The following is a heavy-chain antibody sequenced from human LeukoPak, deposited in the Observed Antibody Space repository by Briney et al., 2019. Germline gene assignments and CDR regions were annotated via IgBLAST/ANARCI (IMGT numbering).Heavy chain of an antibody. D-gene: IGHD3-10*01. CDR1: GGSISSYY. CDR2: IYTSGST. Sequence: SETLSLTCTVSGGSISSYYWSWIRQPPGKGLEWIGYIYTSGSTNYNPSLKSRVTISVDTSKNQFSLKLSSVTAADTAVYYCARMDRDGSTPPGFDPWGQGTLVTVSS. CDR3: ARMDRDGSTPPGFDP. J-gene: IGHJ5*02. V-gene: IGHV4-4*09.